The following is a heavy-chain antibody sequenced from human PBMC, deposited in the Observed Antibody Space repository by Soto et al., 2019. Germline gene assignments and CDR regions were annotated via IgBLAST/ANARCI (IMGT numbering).Heavy chain of an antibody. J-gene: IGHJ6*03. V-gene: IGHV4-4*02. CDR1: SGSISSSNW. D-gene: IGHD1-1*01. CDR2: IYHSGST. CDR3: TRTPRGTGTTKNYYYYYMDV. Sequence: QVQLQESGPGLVKPSGTLSLTCAVSSGSISSSNWWSWVRQPPGKGLEWIGEIYHSGSTNYNPSLKSGVTISVDTSKHQSPMKLSSVTAEDTAVYYWTRTPRGTGTTKNYYYYYMDVWGKGTTVTVSS.